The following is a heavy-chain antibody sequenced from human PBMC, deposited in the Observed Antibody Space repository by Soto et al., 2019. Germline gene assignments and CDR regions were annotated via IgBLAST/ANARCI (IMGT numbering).Heavy chain of an antibody. V-gene: IGHV1-18*01. CDR2: ISAYNSNT. Sequence: QVQLVQSGAEVKKPGASVKVSCKASGYTFTSYYITWVRQAPGQGLEWMGWISAYNSNTNYTQKLQVRATMTTDTSTSSAFMELRTLRSDDTAVYYCARDLPPLDYWGQGTLVTVTS. CDR1: GYTFTSYY. J-gene: IGHJ4*02. CDR3: ARDLPPLDY.